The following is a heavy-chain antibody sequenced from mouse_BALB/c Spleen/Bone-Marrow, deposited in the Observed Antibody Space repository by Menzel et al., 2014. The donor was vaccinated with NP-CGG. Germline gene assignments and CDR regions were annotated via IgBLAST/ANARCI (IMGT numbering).Heavy chain of an antibody. V-gene: IGHV14-3*02. D-gene: IGHD2-14*01. J-gene: IGHJ1*01. CDR1: GFNIKDTY. CDR3: ASYRYGWYFDV. CDR2: IDPANGNT. Sequence: VQLQQSGAELVKPGASVKLSCTASGFNIKDTYMHRVKQRPEQGLEWIGRIDPANGNTKYDPKFQGKATITADTSSNTASLQLSSLTSEDTAVYCCASYRYGWYFDVWGAGTTVTVSS.